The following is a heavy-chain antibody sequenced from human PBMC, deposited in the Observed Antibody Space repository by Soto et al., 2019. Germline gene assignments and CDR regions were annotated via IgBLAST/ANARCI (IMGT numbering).Heavy chain of an antibody. V-gene: IGHV1-58*01. Sequence: GASVKVSCKASGFTFTSSAVQWVRQARGQRLEWIGWIVVGSGNTNYAQKFQERVTITRDMSTSTAYMELSSLRSEDTAVYYCAAVGMSRDYFDYWGQGTLVTVSS. D-gene: IGHD3-10*01. CDR1: GFTFTSSA. CDR3: AAVGMSRDYFDY. CDR2: IVVGSGNT. J-gene: IGHJ4*02.